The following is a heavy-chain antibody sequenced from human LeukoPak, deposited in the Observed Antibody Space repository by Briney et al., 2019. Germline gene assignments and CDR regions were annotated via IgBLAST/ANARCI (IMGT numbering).Heavy chain of an antibody. CDR1: GYSFTSYW. D-gene: IGHD1-26*01. CDR2: IYPGDSDT. CDR3: ARSDSGSYSPAWFDP. V-gene: IGHV5-51*01. Sequence: GESLKISCKGSGYSFTSYWIGWVRQMPGKGLEWMGIIYPGDSDTRYSPSFQGQVTISADKSISTAYLQWSSLKASDIAMYYCARSDSGSYSPAWFDPWGQGTLVTVSS. J-gene: IGHJ5*02.